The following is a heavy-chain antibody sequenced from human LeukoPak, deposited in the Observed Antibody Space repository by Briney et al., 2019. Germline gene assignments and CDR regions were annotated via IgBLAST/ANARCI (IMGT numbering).Heavy chain of an antibody. CDR1: GFTFSSYW. D-gene: IGHD5-12*01. CDR2: IKQDGSEK. J-gene: IGHJ4*02. CDR3: AKGDSGAYSYYFDY. Sequence: GGSLRLSCAASGFTFSSYWMSWVRQAPGKGLEWVANIKQDGSEKYYVDSVKGRFTISRDNAKNSLYLQMNGLRAEDTALYYCAKGDSGAYSYYFDYWGQGTLVTVSS. V-gene: IGHV3-7*03.